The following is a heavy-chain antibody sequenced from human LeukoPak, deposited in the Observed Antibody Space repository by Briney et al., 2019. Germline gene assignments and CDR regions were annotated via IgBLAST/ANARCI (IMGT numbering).Heavy chain of an antibody. D-gene: IGHD6-13*01. CDR3: ARTTEAHSWRTRYYDYYMDV. Sequence: SETLSLTCTVSGGSISSYYWSWTRQPPGKGLEWIGYIYYSGSTNYNPSLKSRLTISVDTSKNQFSLKLSSVTAADTAVYYCARTTEAHSWRTRYYDYYMDVWGKGTTVAVSS. CDR2: IYYSGST. V-gene: IGHV4-59*01. CDR1: GGSISSYY. J-gene: IGHJ6*03.